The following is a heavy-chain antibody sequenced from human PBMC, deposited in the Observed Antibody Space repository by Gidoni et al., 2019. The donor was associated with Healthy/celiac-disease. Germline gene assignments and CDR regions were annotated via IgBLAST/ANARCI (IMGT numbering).Heavy chain of an antibody. J-gene: IGHJ4*02. D-gene: IGHD6-19*01. CDR1: GGSFSGYY. CDR2: INHSGST. V-gene: IGHV4-34*01. Sequence: QVQLQQWGAGLLKPSETLSLTCAVYGGSFSGYYWSWIRQPPGKGLEWIGEINHSGSTNYNPSLKSRVTISVDTSKNQFSLKLSSVTAADTAVYYCARGVSSSGWYGWGQGTLVTVSS. CDR3: ARGVSSSGWYG.